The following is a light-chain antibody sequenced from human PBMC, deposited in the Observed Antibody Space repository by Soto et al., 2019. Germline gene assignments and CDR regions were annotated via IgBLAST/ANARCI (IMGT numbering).Light chain of an antibody. J-gene: IGKJ4*01. CDR1: QTINRD. Sequence: IQMTQSPSSLSASVGDRVTITCRASQTINRDLHWYQHRPGEAPNLLISRASSLQSGVPSRFSGSGFGTDFTLKISRVEAEDVGVYYCMQALQTPLTFGGGTKVEI. V-gene: IGKV1-39*01. CDR2: RAS. CDR3: MQALQTPLT.